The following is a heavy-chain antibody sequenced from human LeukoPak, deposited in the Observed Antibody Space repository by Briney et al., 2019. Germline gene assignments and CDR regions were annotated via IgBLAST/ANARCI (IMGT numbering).Heavy chain of an antibody. CDR2: IYYSGTT. V-gene: IGHV4-39*01. CDR1: GGSISSRSYY. CDR3: ARQYYDFWSGGGITLDY. Sequence: SETLSFTCTVSGGSISSRSYYWGWIRQPPGKGLVWIGSIYYSGTTYYNPSLKSRVTISVDTSKNQFSLKLSSVTAADTAVYYCARQYYDFWSGGGITLDYWGQGTLVTVSS. D-gene: IGHD3-3*01. J-gene: IGHJ4*02.